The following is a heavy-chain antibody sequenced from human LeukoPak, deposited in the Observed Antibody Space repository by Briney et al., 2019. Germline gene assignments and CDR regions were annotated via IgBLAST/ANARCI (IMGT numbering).Heavy chain of an antibody. D-gene: IGHD3-9*01. CDR3: ARDNYDILTGYLNMDV. CDR2: IYISGST. J-gene: IGHJ6*03. CDR1: GGSISSYY. Sequence: PLQTLSLTCTVSGGSISSYYWSWIRQPAGKGLEWIGRIYISGSTNYNPSLKSRVTMSVDTSKNQFSLKLSSVTAADTAVYYCARDNYDILTGYLNMDVWGKGTTVTVSS. V-gene: IGHV4-4*07.